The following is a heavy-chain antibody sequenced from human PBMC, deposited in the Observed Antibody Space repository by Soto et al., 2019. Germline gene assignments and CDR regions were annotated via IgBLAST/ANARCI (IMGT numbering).Heavy chain of an antibody. V-gene: IGHV4-30-4*01. J-gene: IGHJ5*02. CDR1: GGSISSGDYY. CDR3: ARGSDGGFDP. D-gene: IGHD3-10*01. CDR2: IYYSGST. Sequence: TLAITCTFSGGSISSGDYYWSWIRQPPGKGLEWIGYIYYSGSTYYNPSLKSRVTISVDTSKNQFSLKLSSVTAADTAVYYCARGSDGGFDPWGQGTLVTVAS.